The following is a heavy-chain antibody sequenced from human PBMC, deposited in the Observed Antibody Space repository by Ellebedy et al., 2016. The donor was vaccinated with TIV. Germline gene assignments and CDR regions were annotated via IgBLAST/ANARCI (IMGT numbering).Heavy chain of an antibody. CDR3: ARVSSSSSDLRFDP. Sequence: SETLSLTCTVSGYSISSGYYWSWIRQPPGKGLEWIGYIYYSGSTNYNPSLKSRVTISVDTSKNQFSLKLSSVTAADTAVYYCARVSSSSSDLRFDPWGQGTLVTVSS. V-gene: IGHV4-61*01. CDR1: GYSISSGYY. J-gene: IGHJ5*02. D-gene: IGHD6-13*01. CDR2: IYYSGST.